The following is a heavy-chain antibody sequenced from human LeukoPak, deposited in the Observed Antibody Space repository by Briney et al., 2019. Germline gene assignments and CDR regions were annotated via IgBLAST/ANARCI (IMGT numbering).Heavy chain of an antibody. CDR1: GGSFSGYY. CDR3: ARAPYGGALDY. J-gene: IGHJ4*02. Sequence: KPSETLSLTCAVYGGSFSGYYWIWIRQPPGKGLEWIGEINHSGSTNYNPSLKSRVTISLDTSKNQLSLRLSSVTAADTAVYFCARAPYGGALDYWGPGTLVTVSS. CDR2: INHSGST. V-gene: IGHV4-34*01. D-gene: IGHD4-23*01.